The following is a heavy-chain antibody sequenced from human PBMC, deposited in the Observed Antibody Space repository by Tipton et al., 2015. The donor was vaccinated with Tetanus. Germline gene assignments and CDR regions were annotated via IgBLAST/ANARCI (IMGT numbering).Heavy chain of an antibody. D-gene: IGHD2-21*01. CDR1: GGSISSSY. CDR3: ARRGDNWFFDF. V-gene: IGHV4-4*07. J-gene: IGHJ2*01. Sequence: TLSLTCNVSGGSISSSYWSWIRQPAGKGLEWIGRFYTDVHTRESTTYNLSLKNRVSMSVDTSKNQFSMKLTSMTAAFTALYYGARRGDNWFFDFWGRGTLVTVSS. CDR2: VHTREST.